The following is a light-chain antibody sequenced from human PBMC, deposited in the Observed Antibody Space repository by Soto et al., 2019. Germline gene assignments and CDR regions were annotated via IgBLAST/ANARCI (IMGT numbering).Light chain of an antibody. V-gene: IGLV2-14*01. CDR1: SSDVGYHNY. CDR2: EVS. Sequence: QSALTQPASVSGSPGQSITISCTGSSSDVGYHNYVSWYQQHPGKAPKLMIYEVSDRPSGVSNRFSGSKSGNTASLTISGLQAEDEADYYCSSCTTTSALYVFGTGTKVTVL. J-gene: IGLJ1*01. CDR3: SSCTTTSALYV.